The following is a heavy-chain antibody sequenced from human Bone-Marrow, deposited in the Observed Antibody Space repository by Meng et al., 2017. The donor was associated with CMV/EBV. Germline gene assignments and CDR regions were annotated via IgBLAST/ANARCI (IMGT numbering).Heavy chain of an antibody. CDR2: ISYDGSNK. Sequence: GESLKISCAASGFTFSSYALHWVRQAPGKGLEWVAVISYDGSNKYYADSVKGRFTISRDNAKNSLYLQMNSLRAEDTAVYYCARKSVVVGLRYWGHGTLVTVSS. D-gene: IGHD3-22*01. J-gene: IGHJ4*01. CDR1: GFTFSSYA. CDR3: ARKSVVVGLRY. V-gene: IGHV3-30-3*01.